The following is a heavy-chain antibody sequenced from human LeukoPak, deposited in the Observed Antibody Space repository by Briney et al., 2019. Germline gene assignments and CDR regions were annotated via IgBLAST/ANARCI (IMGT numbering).Heavy chain of an antibody. D-gene: IGHD3-22*01. V-gene: IGHV3-48*03. Sequence: GGSLRLPCAASGFTFSSYEMNWVRQAPGKGLEWVSYISSSGTTIYYVDSVKGRFVISRDNAKNSLYLQMNSLRAEDTAVYYCARNNYYYESSGYFRHDVWGQGTLVTVSS. CDR1: GFTFSSYE. J-gene: IGHJ4*02. CDR2: ISSSGTTI. CDR3: ARNNYYYESSGYFRHDV.